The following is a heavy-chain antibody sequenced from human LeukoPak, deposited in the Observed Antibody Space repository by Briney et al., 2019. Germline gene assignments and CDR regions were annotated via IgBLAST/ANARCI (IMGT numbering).Heavy chain of an antibody. CDR2: ISYDGNNK. V-gene: IGHV3-30-3*01. Sequence: GGSLRLSCAASGFTFSSYAMHWVRQAPGKGLEWVAVISYDGNNKYYADSVKGRFTIPRDNSKNTLYLQMNSLRAEDTAVYYCARDYYDSSGFFVYYYGMDVWGQGTTVTVSS. CDR3: ARDYYDSSGFFVYYYGMDV. D-gene: IGHD3-22*01. J-gene: IGHJ6*02. CDR1: GFTFSSYA.